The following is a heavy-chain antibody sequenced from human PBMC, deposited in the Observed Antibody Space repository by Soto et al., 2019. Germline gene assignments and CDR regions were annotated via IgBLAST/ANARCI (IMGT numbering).Heavy chain of an antibody. V-gene: IGHV1-69*01. Sequence: QVQLVQSGAEVKKPGSSVQLSCKASGGTFSSYAISWVRQAPGQGLGWMGGIITIFGTANYAQKFQGRVTITADESTSTVYMELSSLRCKDTAVYYCTLYSVWLVPLSGGQGTLVTASS. D-gene: IGHD6-19*01. CDR2: IITIFGTA. CDR1: GGTFSSYA. CDR3: TLYSVWLVPLS. J-gene: IGHJ4*02.